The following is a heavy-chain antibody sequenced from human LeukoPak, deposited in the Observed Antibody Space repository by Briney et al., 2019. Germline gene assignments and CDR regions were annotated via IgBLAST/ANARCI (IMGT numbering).Heavy chain of an antibody. D-gene: IGHD3-22*01. CDR3: ATYYYDSSLIN. V-gene: IGHV3-23*05. J-gene: IGHJ4*02. CDR2: IYSSGGT. CDR1: GFTFSSYA. Sequence: GGSLRLSCAASGFTFSSYAMSWVRQAPGKGLDWVSVIYSSGGTYYADSVKGRFTISRDNSKNTLYLQMNTLRVEDTAVYYCATYYYDSSLINWGQGTLVTVSS.